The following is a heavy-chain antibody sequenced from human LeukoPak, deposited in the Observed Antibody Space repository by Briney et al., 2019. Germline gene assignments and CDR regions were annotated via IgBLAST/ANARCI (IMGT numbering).Heavy chain of an antibody. D-gene: IGHD3-10*02. CDR3: AREPYVPSGRWFDP. CDR2: INHSGST. V-gene: IGHV4-34*01. Sequence: SETLSLTCAVYGGSFSGYYWSWIRQPPGKGLEWIGEINHSGSTNYNPSLKSRVTISVDTSKNQFSLKLSSVTAADTAVYYCAREPYVPSGRWFDPWGQGTLVTVSS. CDR1: GGSFSGYY. J-gene: IGHJ5*02.